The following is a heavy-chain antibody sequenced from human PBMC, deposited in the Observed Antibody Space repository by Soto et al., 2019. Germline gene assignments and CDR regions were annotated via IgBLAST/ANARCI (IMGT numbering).Heavy chain of an antibody. J-gene: IGHJ4*02. CDR3: ARAYDFWSGSLHFAY. Sequence: LSLTCTVSGGSISSGGYYWSWIRQHPGKGLEWIGYIYYSGSTYYNPSLKSRVTISVDTSKNQFSLKLSSVTAADTAVYYCARAYDFWSGSLHFAYWGQGTLVTVSS. CDR1: GGSISSGGYY. V-gene: IGHV4-31*03. D-gene: IGHD3-3*01. CDR2: IYYSGST.